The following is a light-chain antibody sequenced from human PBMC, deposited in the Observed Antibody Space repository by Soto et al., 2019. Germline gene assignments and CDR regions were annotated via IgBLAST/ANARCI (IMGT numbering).Light chain of an antibody. J-gene: IGLJ3*02. V-gene: IGLV2-11*01. CDR2: DVS. CDR1: NSDIGAYNY. CDR3: GSYAGIYTWV. Sequence: QSVLTQPRSASGSPGQSVTTSCTGTNSDIGAYNYVSWYQQHPGKPPNLMYYDVSRRPSGAPDLFAGSKSGNTASLTISGLYAEDEADYYCGSYAGIYTWVFGGGTKLTVL.